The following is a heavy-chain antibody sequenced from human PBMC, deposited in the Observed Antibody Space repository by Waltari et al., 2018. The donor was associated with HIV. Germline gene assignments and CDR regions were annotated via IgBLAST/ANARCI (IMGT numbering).Heavy chain of an antibody. Sequence: QVQLVQSGAEVKKPGASVKVSCKASGYTFTGYYMHWVRQAPGQGLEWRGWINPNSGGTKYAQKFQGRVTMTRDTSISTAYMELSRLRSDDTAVYYCARDRARTTDYYYYGMDVWGQGTTVTVSS. CDR1: GYTFTGYY. D-gene: IGHD1-7*01. CDR3: ARDRARTTDYYYYGMDV. V-gene: IGHV1-2*02. J-gene: IGHJ6*02. CDR2: INPNSGGT.